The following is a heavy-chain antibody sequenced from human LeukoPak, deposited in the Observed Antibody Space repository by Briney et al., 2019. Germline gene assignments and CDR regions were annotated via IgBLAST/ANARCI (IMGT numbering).Heavy chain of an antibody. Sequence: GGSLRLSCAASGFTFSSYGMHWVRQAPGKGLEWVAVISYDGSNKYYADSVKGRFTISRDNSKNTLYLQMNSLRAEDTAVYYCAKWLGGEPVPAGGQEVDYWGQGTLVTVSS. CDR1: GFTFSSYG. CDR3: AKWLGGEPVPAGGQEVDY. J-gene: IGHJ4*02. CDR2: ISYDGSNK. V-gene: IGHV3-30*18. D-gene: IGHD2-2*01.